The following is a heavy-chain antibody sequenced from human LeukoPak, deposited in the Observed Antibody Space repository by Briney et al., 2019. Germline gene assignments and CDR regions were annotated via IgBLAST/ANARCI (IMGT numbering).Heavy chain of an antibody. CDR2: ISAYNGNT. D-gene: IGHD6-19*01. CDR1: GYTFTGYG. V-gene: IGHV1-18*01. J-gene: IGHJ4*02. CDR3: ARDKRSRQWLVQGDY. Sequence: ASVKVSCKASGYTFTGYGISWVRQAPGQGLEWMGWISAYNGNTNCAQKFQGRVTMTTDTSTSTAYMELRSLRSDDTAVYYCARDKRSRQWLVQGDYWGQGTLVTVSS.